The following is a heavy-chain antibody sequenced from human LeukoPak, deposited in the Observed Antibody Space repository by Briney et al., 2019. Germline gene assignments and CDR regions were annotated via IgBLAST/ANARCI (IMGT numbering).Heavy chain of an antibody. CDR2: IYYSGST. CDR1: GGSISSYY. J-gene: IGHJ4*02. Sequence: SETLSLTCTVSGGSISSYYWSWIRQPPGKGLEWIGYIYYSGSTYYNPSLKSRVTISVDTSKNQFSLKLSSVTAADTAVYYCARENYDSSGYYYLDYWGQGTLVTVSS. CDR3: ARENYDSSGYYYLDY. V-gene: IGHV4-59*12. D-gene: IGHD3-22*01.